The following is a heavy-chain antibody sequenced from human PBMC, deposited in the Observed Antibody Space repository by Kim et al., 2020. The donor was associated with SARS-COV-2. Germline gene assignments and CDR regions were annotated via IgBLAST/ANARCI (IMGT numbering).Heavy chain of an antibody. CDR3: ARGIAVAAGLVDY. D-gene: IGHD6-19*01. V-gene: IGHV4-39*01. CDR1: GGSISSSSYY. CDR2: IYYSGST. Sequence: SDTLSLTCTVSGGSISSSSYYWGWIRQPPGKGLEWIGSIYYSGSTYYNPSLKSRVTISVDTSKNQFSLKLSSVTAADTAVYYCARGIAVAAGLVDYWGQGTLVTVSS. J-gene: IGHJ4*02.